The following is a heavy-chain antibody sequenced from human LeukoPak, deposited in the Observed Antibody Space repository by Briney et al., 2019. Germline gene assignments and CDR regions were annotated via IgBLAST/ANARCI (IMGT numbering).Heavy chain of an antibody. CDR1: GFTFSSYE. D-gene: IGHD5-12*01. V-gene: IGHV3-48*03. CDR3: ARDPGSGYEEHFDY. CDR2: ISSSGSTM. J-gene: IGHJ4*02. Sequence: GGSLRLSCAASGFTFSSYEMNWVRQAPGKGLEWVSYISSSGSTMYYTDSVKGRFTISRDKAKDSLYLQMNSLRAEDTAVYYCARDPGSGYEEHFDYWGQGTLVTVSS.